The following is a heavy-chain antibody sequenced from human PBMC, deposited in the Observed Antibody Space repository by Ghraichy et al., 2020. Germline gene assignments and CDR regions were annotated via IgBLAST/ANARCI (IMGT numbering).Heavy chain of an antibody. CDR3: ARLAIPLDFHESGGYVDF. D-gene: IGHD3-22*01. CDR1: GDSISSTAHY. CDR2: VYYSGVT. Sequence: SETLSLTCTVSGDSISSTAHYWGWIRQPPGKGLEWIGSVYYSGVTYYNPSRSNRLTISVDTSKNQFSLNLRSVTAADTAIYYCARLAIPLDFHESGGYVDFWGLGTLVTVSS. J-gene: IGHJ4*02. V-gene: IGHV4-39*01.